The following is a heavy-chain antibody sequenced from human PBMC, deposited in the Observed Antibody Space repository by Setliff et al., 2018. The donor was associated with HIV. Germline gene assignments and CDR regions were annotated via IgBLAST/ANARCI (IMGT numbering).Heavy chain of an antibody. V-gene: IGHV3-23*01. CDR1: GFTFSSYA. CDR3: AKGFRPVDTALVSGPTY. Sequence: LRLSCAASGFTFSSYAMSWVRQTPERGLEWVSIITSGGSTYYADSAKGRFIISRDNSQNTLYLQMNSLRADDTAIYYCAKGFRPVDTALVSGPTYWGQGIRVTVSS. D-gene: IGHD5-18*01. J-gene: IGHJ4*02. CDR2: ITSGGST.